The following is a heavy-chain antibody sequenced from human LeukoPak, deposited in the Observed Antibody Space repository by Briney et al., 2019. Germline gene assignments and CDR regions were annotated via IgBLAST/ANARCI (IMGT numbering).Heavy chain of an antibody. CDR1: GGSFSDYY. CDR2: INHSGST. V-gene: IGHV4-34*01. CDR3: ARRSAYSTSSGFF. Sequence: PSETLSLTCAVYGGSFSDYYWSWIRQPPGKGLEWIGEINHSGSTNYNPSLKSRVTILVDTSKNQFSLKLSSVTAADTAVYYCARRSAYSTSSGFFWGQGALVIVSS. D-gene: IGHD6-6*01. J-gene: IGHJ4*02.